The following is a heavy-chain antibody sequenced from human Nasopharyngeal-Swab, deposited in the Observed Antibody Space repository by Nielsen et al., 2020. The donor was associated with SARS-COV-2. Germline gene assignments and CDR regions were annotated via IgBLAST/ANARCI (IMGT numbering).Heavy chain of an antibody. CDR1: GFTFSDYA. CDR2: ISSSGFTI. CDR3: ARMAAALGYYYYYMDV. D-gene: IGHD6-13*01. J-gene: IGHJ6*03. V-gene: IGHV3-48*03. Sequence: GESLKISCVASGFTFSDYAVNWVRQAPGEGLEWVSSISSSGFTIYYADSVKGRFTISRDNARNSLYLQMNSLRAEDTALYYCARMAAALGYYYYYMDVWGKGTTVTVSS.